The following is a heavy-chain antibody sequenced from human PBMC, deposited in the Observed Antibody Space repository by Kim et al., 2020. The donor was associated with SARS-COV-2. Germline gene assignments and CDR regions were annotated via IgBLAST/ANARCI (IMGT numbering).Heavy chain of an antibody. D-gene: IGHD1-26*01. V-gene: IGHV3-30*04. CDR3: ARDHDQSGATGY. CDR2: ISYDQSNK. Sequence: GGSLRLSCAASGFSFSSYAMYWVRQAPRKGLEWVALISYDQSNKYYADSVKGRFTISRDNGKNTLYLQMNSLRPEDTAVYYCARDHDQSGATGYWGQGALVTVSS. CDR1: GFSFSSYA. J-gene: IGHJ4*02.